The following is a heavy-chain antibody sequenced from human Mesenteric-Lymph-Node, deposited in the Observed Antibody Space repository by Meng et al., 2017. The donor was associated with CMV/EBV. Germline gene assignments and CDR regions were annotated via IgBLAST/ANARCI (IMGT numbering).Heavy chain of an antibody. Sequence: GGSLRLSCVASGFTFSNFGMHWVRQAPGKGLDWVAFIPYDGSNTYYADSVKGRFTISRDNSKNTLYLQVNSLRAEDTAVYSCAKDIVAMTSLYYNAMDVWGQGTTVTAP. V-gene: IGHV3-30*02. D-gene: IGHD2-2*01. CDR1: GFTFSNFG. CDR2: IPYDGSNT. CDR3: AKDIVAMTSLYYNAMDV. J-gene: IGHJ6*02.